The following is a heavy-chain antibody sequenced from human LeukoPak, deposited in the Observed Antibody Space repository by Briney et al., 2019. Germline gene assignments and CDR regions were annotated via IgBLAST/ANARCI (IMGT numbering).Heavy chain of an antibody. J-gene: IGHJ3*02. Sequence: PSETLSLTCTVCGGSISSYYWSWIRQPAGKGLEWIGRIYGRGSTNYNPSLKSRVTMSVDTSKNQFSLKLSSVTAADTAVYYCARVLLWFGGLFGAFDIWGQGTRVTVSS. D-gene: IGHD3-10*01. CDR3: ARVLLWFGGLFGAFDI. V-gene: IGHV4-4*07. CDR2: IYGRGST. CDR1: GGSISSYY.